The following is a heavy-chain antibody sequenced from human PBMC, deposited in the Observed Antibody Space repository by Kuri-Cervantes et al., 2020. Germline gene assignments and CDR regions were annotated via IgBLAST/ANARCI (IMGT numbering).Heavy chain of an antibody. CDR3: ARAYYGSGSYYKGYGMDV. CDR1: GFTFSDYY. D-gene: IGHD3-10*01. J-gene: IGHJ6*02. Sequence: GESLKISCAASGFTFSDYYMSWIRQAPGKGLEWVSYISSSGSTIYYADSVKDRFTISRDNAKNSLYLQMNSLRAEDTAVYYCARAYYGSGSYYKGYGMDVWGQGTTVTVSS. CDR2: ISSSGSTI. V-gene: IGHV3-11*01.